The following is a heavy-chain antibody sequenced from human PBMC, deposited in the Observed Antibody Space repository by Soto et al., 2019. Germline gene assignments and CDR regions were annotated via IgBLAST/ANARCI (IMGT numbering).Heavy chain of an antibody. Sequence: QVQLVESGGGLVQPEGSLRLSCAASGFTFSDYYMSWIRQAPGKGLEWVSYISSSGSTIYYADSVKGRFTISRDNAKNSLYLQMNSLRAEDTAVYYCARDLDFELNLLPSSYFDYWGQGTLVTVSS. J-gene: IGHJ4*02. D-gene: IGHD1-26*01. V-gene: IGHV3-11*01. CDR3: ARDLDFELNLLPSSYFDY. CDR2: ISSSGSTI. CDR1: GFTFSDYY.